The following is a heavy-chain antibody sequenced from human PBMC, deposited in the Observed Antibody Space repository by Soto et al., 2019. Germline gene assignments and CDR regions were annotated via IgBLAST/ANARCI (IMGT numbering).Heavy chain of an antibody. V-gene: IGHV1-18*01. J-gene: IGHJ3*02. CDR3: ARGDSSGWYRGHAFDI. Sequence: VASVKVSCKASGYTFTSYGISWVRQAPGQGLEWMGWISAYNGNTNYAQKLQGRVTMTTDTSTSTAYMELRSLRSDDTAVYYCARGDSSGWYRGHAFDIWGQGTMVTVSS. CDR1: GYTFTSYG. CDR2: ISAYNGNT. D-gene: IGHD6-19*01.